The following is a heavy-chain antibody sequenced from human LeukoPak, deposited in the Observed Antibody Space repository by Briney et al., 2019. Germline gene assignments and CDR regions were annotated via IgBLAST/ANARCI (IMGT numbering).Heavy chain of an antibody. Sequence: GGSLRLSCAASGFTFSSYAMHWVRQAPGKGLEWVAFISYDESNKYYADSVKGRFTISRDNSKNTLYLQMNSLRAEDTAVYYCARVGYCSGGSCYSCDFWAQGTLVTVSS. CDR1: GFTFSSYA. CDR2: ISYDESNK. D-gene: IGHD2-15*01. CDR3: ARVGYCSGGSCYSCDF. V-gene: IGHV3-30*04. J-gene: IGHJ4*02.